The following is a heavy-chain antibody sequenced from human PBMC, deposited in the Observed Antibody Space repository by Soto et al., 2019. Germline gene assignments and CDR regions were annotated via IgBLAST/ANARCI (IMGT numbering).Heavy chain of an antibody. CDR2: IDWDDDK. D-gene: IGHD4-17*01. CDR3: ARIVKGPATTVTESYYYFDY. Sequence: SGPTLVNPTQTLTLTCTFSGFSLSTSGMCVSWIRQPPGKALEWLARIDWDDDKYYSTSLKTRLTISKDTSKNQVVLTMTNMDPVGTATYYCARIVKGPATTVTESYYYFDYWGQGTLVTVSS. V-gene: IGHV2-70*11. J-gene: IGHJ4*02. CDR1: GFSLSTSGMC.